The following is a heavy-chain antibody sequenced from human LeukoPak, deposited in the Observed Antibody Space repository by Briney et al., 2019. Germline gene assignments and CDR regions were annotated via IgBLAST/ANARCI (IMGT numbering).Heavy chain of an antibody. V-gene: IGHV1-8*03. CDR3: ARVSRYYYDSSGLGLHDY. CDR1: GYTFTSYD. J-gene: IGHJ4*02. Sequence: ASVKVSCKASGYTFTSYDINWVRRATGQGLEWMGWMNPNSGNTGYAQKFQGRVTITRNTSISTAYMELSSLRSEDTAVYYCARVSRYYYDSSGLGLHDYWGQGTLVTVSS. CDR2: MNPNSGNT. D-gene: IGHD3-22*01.